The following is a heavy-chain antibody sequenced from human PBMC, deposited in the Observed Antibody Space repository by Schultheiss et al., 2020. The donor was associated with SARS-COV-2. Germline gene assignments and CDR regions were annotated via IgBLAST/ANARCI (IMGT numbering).Heavy chain of an antibody. CDR1: GGSISSSSYY. CDR3: AREGGDILGSRGGWFDP. V-gene: IGHV4-39*07. Sequence: SETLSLTCTVSGGSISSSSYYWGWIRQPPGKGLEWIGSIYYSGSTYYNPSLKSRVTISVDTSKNQFSLKLSSVTAADTAVYYCAREGGDILGSRGGWFDPWGQGTLVTVSS. J-gene: IGHJ5*02. D-gene: IGHD2-15*01. CDR2: IYYSGST.